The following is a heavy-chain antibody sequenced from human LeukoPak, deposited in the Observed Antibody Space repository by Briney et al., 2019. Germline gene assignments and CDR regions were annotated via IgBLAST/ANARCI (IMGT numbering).Heavy chain of an antibody. Sequence: ASVKVSCKASGGTFSSYAISWVRQAPGQGLEWMGGIIPIFGTANYAQKFQGRVTITADESTSTAYMELSSLRSEDTAVYYCARDVGYCSGGSCYDVYWGQGTLVTVSS. J-gene: IGHJ4*02. CDR2: IIPIFGTA. CDR3: ARDVGYCSGGSCYDVY. D-gene: IGHD2-15*01. V-gene: IGHV1-69*13. CDR1: GGTFSSYA.